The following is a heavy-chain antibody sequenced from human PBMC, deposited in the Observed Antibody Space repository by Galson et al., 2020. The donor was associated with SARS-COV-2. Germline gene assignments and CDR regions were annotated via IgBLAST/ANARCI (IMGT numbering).Heavy chain of an antibody. Sequence: GESLKISCAASGFTVSSNYMSWVRQAPGKGLEWVSVIYSGGSTYYADSVKGRFTISRDNPKNTLYLQMNSLRAEDTAVYYCARDFLLSGLDGMDVWGQGTTVTVSS. V-gene: IGHV3-66*01. CDR3: ARDFLLSGLDGMDV. CDR2: IYSGGST. CDR1: GFTVSSNY. J-gene: IGHJ6*02. D-gene: IGHD5-12*01.